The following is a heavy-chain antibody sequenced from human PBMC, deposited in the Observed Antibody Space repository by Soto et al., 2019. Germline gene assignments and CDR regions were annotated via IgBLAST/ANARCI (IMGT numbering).Heavy chain of an antibody. CDR2: ISAYNGKR. D-gene: IGHD5-12*01. CDR3: ARGRIVASIHDAFEI. CDR1: GYPFTSYG. J-gene: IGHJ3*02. Sequence: ASAKVSCKASGYPFTSYGISWVRQAPGQGLEWVAWISAYNGKRDTAQKFQGRVTMTLDTSTDTAHMELGDLTSADTAVYYCARGRIVASIHDAFEIWGQGTKVTV. V-gene: IGHV1-18*01.